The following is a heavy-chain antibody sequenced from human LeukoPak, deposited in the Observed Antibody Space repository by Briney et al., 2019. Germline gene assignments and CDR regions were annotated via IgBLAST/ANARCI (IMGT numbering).Heavy chain of an antibody. Sequence: PSETLSLTCAVYGGSFSGYYWSWIRQPPGKGLEWLGEINHSGSTNYNPSLKSRVTISVDTSKNQFSLKLSSVTAADTAVYYCARGNGGIAARSFDYWGQGTLVTVST. J-gene: IGHJ4*02. D-gene: IGHD6-6*01. CDR2: INHSGST. CDR3: ARGNGGIAARSFDY. V-gene: IGHV4-34*01. CDR1: GGSFSGYY.